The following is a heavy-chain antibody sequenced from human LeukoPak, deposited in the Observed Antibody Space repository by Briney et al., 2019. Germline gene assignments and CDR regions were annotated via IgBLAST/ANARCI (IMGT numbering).Heavy chain of an antibody. J-gene: IGHJ4*02. D-gene: IGHD6-13*01. Sequence: GGSLRLSCAASGFTFSSYEMNWVRQAPGKGLEWVSYISSSGSTIYYADSVKGRFTISRDNAKNSLYLQMNSLRAEDTAVYYCARISGIAAAGSLRFDYWGQGTLVTVSS. CDR2: ISSSGSTI. CDR1: GFTFSSYE. CDR3: ARISGIAAAGSLRFDY. V-gene: IGHV3-48*03.